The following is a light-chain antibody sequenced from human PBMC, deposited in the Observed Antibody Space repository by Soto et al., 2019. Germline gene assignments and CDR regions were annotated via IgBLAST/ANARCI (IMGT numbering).Light chain of an antibody. CDR1: QSITNY. J-gene: IGKJ2*01. V-gene: IGKV1-39*01. CDR2: GAS. Sequence: DIQMTQSPSSLSASVGDRVTITCRASQSITNYLNWYQQKPGKAPKLLIYGASSLLSGVPSRFSGSGSGTDFTLTISSLQPEDFSTYYCQQSDMSPFTFGQGTKLEIK. CDR3: QQSDMSPFT.